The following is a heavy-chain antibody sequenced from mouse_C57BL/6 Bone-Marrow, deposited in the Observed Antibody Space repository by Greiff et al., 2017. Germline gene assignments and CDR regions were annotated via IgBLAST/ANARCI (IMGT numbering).Heavy chain of an antibody. CDR3: AKRGLGRDHDYAMDY. Sequence: VQLQQSGPGLVQPSQSLSITCTVSGFSLTSYGVHWVRQSPGKGLEWLGVIWRGGSTDYNAAFMSRLSITKDNSKSQVFFKMNSLQADDNAIYYCAKRGLGRDHDYAMDYWGQGTSVTVSS. V-gene: IGHV2-5*01. CDR2: IWRGGST. CDR1: GFSLTSYG. D-gene: IGHD4-1*01. J-gene: IGHJ4*01.